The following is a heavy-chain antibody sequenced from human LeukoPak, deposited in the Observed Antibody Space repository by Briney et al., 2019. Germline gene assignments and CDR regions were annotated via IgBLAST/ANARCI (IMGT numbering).Heavy chain of an antibody. CDR1: GFTFSSYA. J-gene: IGHJ4*02. CDR2: ISGSGGST. CDR3: ARGMLSSGYQYYFDY. Sequence: GGSLRLSCAASGFTFSSYAMSWVRQAPGKGLEWVSAISGSGGSTYYADSVKGRFTIYRDNSKNTLYLQIKSLRAEDMSVYSCARGMLSSGYQYYFDYWGQGTLVTVSS. V-gene: IGHV3-23*01. D-gene: IGHD3-22*01.